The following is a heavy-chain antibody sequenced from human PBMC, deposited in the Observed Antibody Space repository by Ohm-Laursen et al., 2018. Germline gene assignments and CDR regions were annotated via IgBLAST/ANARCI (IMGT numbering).Heavy chain of an antibody. J-gene: IGHJ4*02. D-gene: IGHD6-13*01. V-gene: IGHV3-30*18. CDR3: AKGGVSSSWYFDY. CDR2: ISYDGSNK. Sequence: SLRLSCAASGFTFSSYGMHWVRQAPGKGLEWVAVISYDGSNKYYADSVKGRFTISRDNSKNTLCLQMNSLRAEDTAVYYCAKGGVSSSWYFDYWGQGTLVTVSS. CDR1: GFTFSSYG.